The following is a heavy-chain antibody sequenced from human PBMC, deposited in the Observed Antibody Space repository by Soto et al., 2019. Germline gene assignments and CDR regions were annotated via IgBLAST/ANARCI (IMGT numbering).Heavy chain of an antibody. V-gene: IGHV4-31*03. D-gene: IGHD5-18*01. Sequence: QVQLQESGPGLVKPSQTLSLTCTVSGGSISSGGYYWSWIRQHPGKGLEWIGYIYYSGSTYYNPSLQGRVTIAVDTSNNQFPLELSSVTAADTAVYYCAGAESGTGYSYGFQLDYWGQGTLVTVSS. CDR1: GGSISSGGYY. CDR2: IYYSGST. CDR3: AGAESGTGYSYGFQLDY. J-gene: IGHJ4*02.